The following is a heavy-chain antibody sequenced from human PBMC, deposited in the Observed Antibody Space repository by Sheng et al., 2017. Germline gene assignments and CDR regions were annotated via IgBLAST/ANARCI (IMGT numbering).Heavy chain of an antibody. CDR3: VPLMTYGDYDGY. V-gene: IGHV3-30*02. J-gene: IGHJ4*02. D-gene: IGHD4-17*01. CDR2: IRYDGSNK. Sequence: QVQLVESGGGVVQPGGSLRLSCAASGFTFSSYGMHWVRQAPGKGLEWVAFIRYDGSNKYYADSVKGRFTISRDNSKNTLYLQMNSLRAEDTAVYYCVPLMTYGDYDGYWGQGTLVTVSS. CDR1: GFTFSSYG.